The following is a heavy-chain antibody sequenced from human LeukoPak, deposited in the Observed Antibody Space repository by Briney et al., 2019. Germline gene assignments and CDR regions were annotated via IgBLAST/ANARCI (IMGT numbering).Heavy chain of an antibody. D-gene: IGHD6-13*01. CDR3: ARVRMSEAGTARDY. V-gene: IGHV1-2*02. CDR1: GYTFTLYY. J-gene: IGHJ4*02. Sequence: ASGNVSCTPSGYTFTLYYLHWGRRAPGHGEGWRGGNDPNSGGTNYAQKFQGRVTMTRDTSISTAYMELSRLRSDDTAMYYCARVRMSEAGTARDYCCRGTLVTVSS. CDR2: NDPNSGGT.